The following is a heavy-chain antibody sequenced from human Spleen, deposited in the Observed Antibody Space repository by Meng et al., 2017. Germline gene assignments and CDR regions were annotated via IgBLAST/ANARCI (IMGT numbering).Heavy chain of an antibody. CDR1: GLTLSNYD. J-gene: IGHJ4*02. D-gene: IGHD3-16*01. CDR3: ATNYDYVWGLDY. Sequence: VQLLESGGGLVQPGGSLRLSCVASGLTLSNYDISWVRQAPGKGLEWVSAISSSGVRTYYADSVKGRFTISRDNAKNSLYLQMNSLRAEDTAVYYCATNYDYVWGLDYWGQGTLVTVSS. CDR2: ISSSGVRT. V-gene: IGHV3-23*01.